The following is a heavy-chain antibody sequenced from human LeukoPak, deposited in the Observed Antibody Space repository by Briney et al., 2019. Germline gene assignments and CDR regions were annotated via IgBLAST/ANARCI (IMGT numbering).Heavy chain of an antibody. CDR2: FNGYNGNT. CDR1: GYSFSSYG. CDR3: ARPYCSGNKCYRLDY. J-gene: IGHJ4*02. V-gene: IGHV1-18*04. Sequence: ASVNVSCKTSGYSFSSYGLNWVRQAPGQGLEWIGWFNGYNGNTMSTQKFQGRIIMTADTSANTGYMELRSLTSDDTAVYFCARPYCSGNKCYRLDYWGQGTLVTVSS. D-gene: IGHD2-2*01.